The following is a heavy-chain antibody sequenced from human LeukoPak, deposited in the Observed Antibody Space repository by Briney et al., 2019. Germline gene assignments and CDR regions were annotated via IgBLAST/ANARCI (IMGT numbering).Heavy chain of an antibody. J-gene: IGHJ4*02. D-gene: IGHD6-6*01. CDR3: ARSRSSSSFFDY. CDR1: GFTFSSYE. V-gene: IGHV3-48*03. CDR2: ISSSGSTI. Sequence: PGGSLGLSCAASGFTFSSYEMNWVRQAPGKGLEWVSYISSSGSTIYYADSVKGRFTISRDNAKNTLYLQMNSLRAEDTAVYYCARSRSSSSFFDYWGQGTLVTVSS.